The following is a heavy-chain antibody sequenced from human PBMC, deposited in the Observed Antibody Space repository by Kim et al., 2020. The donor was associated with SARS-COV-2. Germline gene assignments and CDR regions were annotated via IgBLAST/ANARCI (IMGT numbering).Heavy chain of an antibody. CDR2: INHSGST. Sequence: SETLSLTCAVYGGSFSGYYWSWIRQPPGKGLEWIGEINHSGSTNYNPSLKSRVTISVDTSKNQFSLKLSSVTAADTAVYYCALKERGYSARYGMDVWGQG. D-gene: IGHD5-18*01. V-gene: IGHV4-34*01. CDR3: ALKERGYSARYGMDV. J-gene: IGHJ6*02. CDR1: GGSFSGYY.